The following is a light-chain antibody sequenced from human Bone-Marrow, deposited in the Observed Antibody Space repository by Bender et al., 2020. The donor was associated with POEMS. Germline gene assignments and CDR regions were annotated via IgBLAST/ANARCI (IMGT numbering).Light chain of an antibody. J-gene: IGLJ1*01. CDR3: SSYTSSGTLDV. CDR1: SSDVGSYKF. V-gene: IGLV2-14*02. CDR2: EGS. Sequence: QSALTQPASVSGSPGQSITISCTGTSSDVGSYKFVSWYQRHPDKAPTVMIYEGSKRPSGVSNRFSGSKSGNTASLTISGLQAEDEADYYCSSYTSSGTLDVFGTGTKVTVL.